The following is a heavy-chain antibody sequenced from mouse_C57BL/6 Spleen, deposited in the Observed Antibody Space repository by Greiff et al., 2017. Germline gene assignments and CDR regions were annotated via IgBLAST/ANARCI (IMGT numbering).Heavy chain of an antibody. Sequence: QVQLQQPGAELVMPGASVKLSCKASGYTFTSYWMHWVKQRPGQGLEWIGEIDPSDSYTNYNQKFKGKSTLTVDKSSSTAYMQLSSLTSEDSAVYYCARDSLSTRAMDYWGQGTSVTVSS. CDR2: IDPSDSYT. CDR3: ARDSLSTRAMDY. D-gene: IGHD1-1*01. J-gene: IGHJ4*01. CDR1: GYTFTSYW. V-gene: IGHV1-69*01.